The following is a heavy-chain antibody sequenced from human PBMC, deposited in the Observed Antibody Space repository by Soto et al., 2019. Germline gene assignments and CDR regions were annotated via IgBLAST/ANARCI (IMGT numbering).Heavy chain of an antibody. CDR2: ISGSGGST. J-gene: IGHJ4*02. D-gene: IGHD2-15*01. CDR1: GFTFSSYA. V-gene: IGHV3-23*01. CDR3: AKVGGYCSGGSCSPRSGLGIDY. Sequence: EVQLLESGGGLVQPGGSRRISYAASGFTFSSYAMSWVRQAPGKGLEWVSAISGSGGSTYYADSVKGRFTISRDNSKNTLYLQMNSLRAEDTAVYYCAKVGGYCSGGSCSPRSGLGIDYWGQGTLVTVSS.